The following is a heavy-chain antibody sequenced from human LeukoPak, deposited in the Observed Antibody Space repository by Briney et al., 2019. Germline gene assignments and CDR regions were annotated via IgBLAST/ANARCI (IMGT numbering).Heavy chain of an antibody. V-gene: IGHV4-34*01. Sequence: PSETLSLTCAVYGGSFSGYYRSWIRQPPGKGLEWIGEINHSGSTNYNPSLKSRVTISVDTSKNQFSLKLSSVTAADTAVYYCARVHVVVITRGFDYWGQGTLVTVSS. CDR2: INHSGST. D-gene: IGHD3-22*01. CDR1: GGSFSGYY. CDR3: ARVHVVVITRGFDY. J-gene: IGHJ4*02.